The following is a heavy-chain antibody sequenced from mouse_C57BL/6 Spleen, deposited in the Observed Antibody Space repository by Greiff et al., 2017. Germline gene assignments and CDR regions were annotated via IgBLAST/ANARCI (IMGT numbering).Heavy chain of an antibody. CDR3: ARGRPAFFDY. V-gene: IGHV5-17*01. J-gene: IGHJ2*01. Sequence: EVQRVESGGGLVKPGGSLKLSCAASGFTFSDYGMHWVRQAPEKGLEWVSYISSGSSTLYYADTVKGRFTISRDNAKNTLFLQMTSLRSEDTAMYYCARGRPAFFDYWGQGTTLTVSS. CDR1: GFTFSDYG. CDR2: ISSGSSTL.